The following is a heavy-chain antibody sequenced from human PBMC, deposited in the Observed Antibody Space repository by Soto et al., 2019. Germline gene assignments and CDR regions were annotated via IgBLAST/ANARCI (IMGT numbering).Heavy chain of an antibody. J-gene: IGHJ4*02. V-gene: IGHV1-46*01. CDR1: GYSFTSHY. Sequence: ASVKVSCKAIGYSFTSHYMHWVRQAPGQGLEWMGTIYPGGVNIGYAQKLQGRVTMTTDTSTSTAYMELSSLRSEDTAVYYCARERDWNDQVDYFDYWGQGTLVTVSS. CDR3: ARERDWNDQVDYFDY. D-gene: IGHD1-1*01. CDR2: IYPGGVNI.